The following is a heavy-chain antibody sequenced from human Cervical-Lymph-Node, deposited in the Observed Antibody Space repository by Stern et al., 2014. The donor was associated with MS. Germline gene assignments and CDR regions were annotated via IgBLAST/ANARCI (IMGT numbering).Heavy chain of an antibody. CDR3: ARESSGGYR. Sequence: VQLEESGPGLVKPSETLSLTCTVSGGSVSSGSYFWSWIRQPPGKGLEWIGYISYSGSTNYNPSLKSRLTISVDTSKNQFSLKLSSVTAADTAVYYCARESSGGYRWGQGTLVTVSS. CDR2: ISYSGST. V-gene: IGHV4-61*01. J-gene: IGHJ4*02. CDR1: GGSVSSGSYF. D-gene: IGHD5-18*01.